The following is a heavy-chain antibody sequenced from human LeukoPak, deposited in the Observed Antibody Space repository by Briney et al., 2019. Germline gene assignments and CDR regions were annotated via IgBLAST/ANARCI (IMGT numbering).Heavy chain of an antibody. CDR3: ARDRRNWNYDYFDY. CDR2: IYYSGST. CDR1: GGSISSYY. V-gene: IGHV4-59*01. D-gene: IGHD1-7*01. Sequence: PSETLSLTCTVSGGSISSYYWSWIRQPPGKGLEWIGYIYYSGSTNYNPSLKSRVTMSVDTSKNQFSLKLSSVTAADTAVYYCARDRRNWNYDYFDYWGQGTLVTVSS. J-gene: IGHJ4*02.